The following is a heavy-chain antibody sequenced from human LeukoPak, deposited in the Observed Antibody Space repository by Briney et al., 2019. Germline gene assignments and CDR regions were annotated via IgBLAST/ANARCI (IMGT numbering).Heavy chain of an antibody. CDR2: ISAYNGNT. V-gene: IGHV1-18*04. D-gene: IGHD6-19*01. J-gene: IGHJ4*02. Sequence: ASVKVSCKASGYTFTSCGISWVRQAPGQGLEWMGWISAYNGNTNYAQKLQGRVTMTTDTSTSTAYMELRSLRSDDTAVYYCARDALRIAVAGANFDYWGQGTLVTVSS. CDR3: ARDALRIAVAGANFDY. CDR1: GYTFTSCG.